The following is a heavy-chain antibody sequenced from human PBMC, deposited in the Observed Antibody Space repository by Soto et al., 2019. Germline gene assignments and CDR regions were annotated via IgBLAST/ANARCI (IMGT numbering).Heavy chain of an antibody. Sequence: GGSLRLSCAASGFTFSSYGMHWVRQAPGKGLEWVAVISYDGSNKNYADSVKGRFTISRDNSKNTLYLQMNSLRAEDTAVYYCARQQLAATMDYFDYWGQGTMVTVSS. V-gene: IGHV3-30*03. J-gene: IGHJ4*02. CDR2: ISYDGSNK. D-gene: IGHD6-13*01. CDR1: GFTFSSYG. CDR3: ARQQLAATMDYFDY.